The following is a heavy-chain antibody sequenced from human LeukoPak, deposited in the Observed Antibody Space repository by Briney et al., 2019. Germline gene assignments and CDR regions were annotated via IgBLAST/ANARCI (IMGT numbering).Heavy chain of an antibody. Sequence: SETLSLTCTVSGGSISSSSYYWGWICQPPGKGLEWIGSIYYSGSTYYNPSLKSRVTISVDTSKNQFSLKLSSVTAADTAVYYCARRAGGYYYGSGVFDYWGQGTLVTVSS. CDR1: GGSISSSSYY. CDR2: IYYSGST. J-gene: IGHJ4*02. V-gene: IGHV4-39*01. D-gene: IGHD3-10*01. CDR3: ARRAGGYYYGSGVFDY.